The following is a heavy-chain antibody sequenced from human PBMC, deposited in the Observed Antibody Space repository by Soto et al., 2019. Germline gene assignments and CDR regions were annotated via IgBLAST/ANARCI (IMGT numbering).Heavy chain of an antibody. Sequence: SVKVSCKASGGTFSSYTISWVRQAPGQGLEWMGRIIPILGIANYAQKFQGRVTITADKSTSTAYMELSSLRSEDTAVYYCARSLGRRQQQLAYWGQGTMVTVSS. V-gene: IGHV1-69*02. J-gene: IGHJ4*03. D-gene: IGHD6-13*01. CDR2: IIPILGIA. CDR1: GGTFSSYT. CDR3: ARSLGRRQQQLAY.